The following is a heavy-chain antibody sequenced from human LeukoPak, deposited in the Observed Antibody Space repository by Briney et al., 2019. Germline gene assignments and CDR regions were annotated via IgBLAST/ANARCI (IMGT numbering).Heavy chain of an antibody. Sequence: GGSLRLSRAASGFTVSSNYMSWVRQAPGKGLEWVSVIYSGGSTYYADSVKGRFTISRDNSKNTVYLQMGSLRPEDMAVYYCARAGVVRYVAWLINYYMDVWGKGTTVTVSS. CDR2: IYSGGST. V-gene: IGHV3-53*05. CDR3: ARAGVVRYVAWLINYYMDV. CDR1: GFTVSSNY. D-gene: IGHD3-9*01. J-gene: IGHJ6*03.